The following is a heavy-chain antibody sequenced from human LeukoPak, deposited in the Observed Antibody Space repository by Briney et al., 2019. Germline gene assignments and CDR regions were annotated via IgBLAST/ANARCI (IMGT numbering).Heavy chain of an antibody. Sequence: SQTLSLTCAISGDSVSSNFAARNWLRQSPSRGLEWLGRTYYRSKWYNDYAVAVKSRITINPDTSKNQFSLQLNSVTPEDTAVYYCARGSRSALGEWGQGTLVTVSS. CDR1: GDSVSSNFAA. D-gene: IGHD3-10*01. V-gene: IGHV6-1*01. CDR3: ARGSRSALGE. CDR2: TYYRSKWYN. J-gene: IGHJ4*02.